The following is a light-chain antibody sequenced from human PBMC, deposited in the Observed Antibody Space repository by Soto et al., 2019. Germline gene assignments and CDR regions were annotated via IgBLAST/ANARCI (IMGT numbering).Light chain of an antibody. CDR2: SSS. CDR3: QHYTQWPRFT. Sequence: EIVMTQSPVTLSVSPGERATLSCRASKGLGVNLTWYHQKPGQAPRLLVYSSSTRATDVPARFTGSGSGTEFTLTVSSLQSEDAAVYFCQHYTQWPRFTFGQGTRLEIK. V-gene: IGKV3D-15*01. J-gene: IGKJ2*01. CDR1: KGLGVN.